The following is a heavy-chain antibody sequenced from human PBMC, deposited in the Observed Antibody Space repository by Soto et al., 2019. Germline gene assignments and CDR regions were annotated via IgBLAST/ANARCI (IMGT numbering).Heavy chain of an antibody. Sequence: PSETLSLTCTVSGGSISGGDYYWIWIRQPPGKGLEWIGYIYYSGTTYYNPSLKSRVTISVDTSKNQFSLKVSSVTAADTAVYYCARALIQLWPHYYYGMDVWGQGTTVTVSS. J-gene: IGHJ6*02. D-gene: IGHD5-18*01. CDR1: GGSISGGDYY. CDR3: ARALIQLWPHYYYGMDV. CDR2: IYYSGTT. V-gene: IGHV4-30-4*01.